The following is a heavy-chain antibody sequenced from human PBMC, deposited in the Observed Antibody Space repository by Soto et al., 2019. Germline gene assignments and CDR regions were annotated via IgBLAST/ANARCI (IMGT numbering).Heavy chain of an antibody. Sequence: QVQLVQSGAEVKKPGSSVKVSCKASGGTFSSYAISWVRQAPGQGLEWMGIINPSGGSTSYAQKFQGRVTMTRDTSTSTVYMELSSLRSEDTAVYYCARGSTIFGVVPRSYYFDYWGQGTLVTVSS. J-gene: IGHJ4*02. CDR1: GGTFSSYA. D-gene: IGHD3-3*01. CDR2: INPSGGST. CDR3: ARGSTIFGVVPRSYYFDY. V-gene: IGHV1-46*01.